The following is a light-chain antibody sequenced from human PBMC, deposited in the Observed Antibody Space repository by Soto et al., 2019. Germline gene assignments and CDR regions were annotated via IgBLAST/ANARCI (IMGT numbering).Light chain of an antibody. CDR3: QQYSTYSRA. CDR1: QNINSR. J-gene: IGKJ1*01. Sequence: DIQMTQSPSTLPESVVDRVTITFRASQNINSRLAWYQQKPGKAPNLLIYEASSLQTGVPSRFSGSGSGTEFTLTISSLQPDDFATFYCQQYSTYSRAFGQGTKVDIK. V-gene: IGKV1-5*03. CDR2: EAS.